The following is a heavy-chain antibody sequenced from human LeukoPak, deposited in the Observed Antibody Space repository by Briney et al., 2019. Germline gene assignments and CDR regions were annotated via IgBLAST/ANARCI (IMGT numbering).Heavy chain of an antibody. V-gene: IGHV3-33*01. CDR2: IWYDGNSK. Sequence: GGSLRLSCAAPGFTFNNYGMHWVRQAPGKGLEWVAVIWYDGNSKYYADSVKGRFTISRDNSKNTLYLQMNSLRAEDTAVYYCAREGDRGIYGDYFRNWFDPWGQGTLVTVSS. J-gene: IGHJ5*02. CDR1: GFTFNNYG. D-gene: IGHD4-17*01. CDR3: AREGDRGIYGDYFRNWFDP.